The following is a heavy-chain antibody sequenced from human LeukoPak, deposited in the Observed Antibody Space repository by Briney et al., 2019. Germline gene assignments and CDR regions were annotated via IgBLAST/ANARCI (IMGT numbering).Heavy chain of an antibody. CDR2: ILSDGSDK. Sequence: PGRSLRLSCAASEFTFSNYGMHWVRQAPGKGLEWVAAILSDGSDKYYADSVKGRFTISRDNSKNTLYLQMNSLRAEDTAVYYCAKGDSGFYFYFDHWGQGALVTVSS. CDR1: EFTFSNYG. CDR3: AKGDSGFYFYFDH. V-gene: IGHV3-30*18. D-gene: IGHD3-22*01. J-gene: IGHJ4*02.